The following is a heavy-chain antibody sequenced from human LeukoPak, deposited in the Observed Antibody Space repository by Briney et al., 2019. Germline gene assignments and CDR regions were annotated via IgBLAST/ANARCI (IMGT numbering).Heavy chain of an antibody. CDR1: GGSISSYY. V-gene: IGHV4-59*01. D-gene: IGHD3-22*01. J-gene: IGHJ6*02. CDR3: ARDRYYYDSSGSENYYGMDV. CDR2: IYYSGST. Sequence: SETLSLTCTVSGGSISSYYWSWIRQPPGKGLEWIGYIYYSGSTNYNPPLKSRVTISVDTSKNQFSLKLSSVTAADTAVYYCARDRYYYDSSGSENYYGMDVWGQGTTVTVSS.